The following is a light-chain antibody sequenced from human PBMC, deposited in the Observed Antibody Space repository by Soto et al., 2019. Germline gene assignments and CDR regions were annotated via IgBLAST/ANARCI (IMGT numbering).Light chain of an antibody. CDR2: HAS. V-gene: IGKV1-9*01. CDR1: QGISSY. Sequence: DIQLTQSPSFLSASVGDRVTVTCRASQGISSYLAWYQQKPGKAPQLLIYHASTLQSGVPSRFSGSGSGTQFTLTISSLQPEDFATHYCQQLHTYPLTFGGGTKVEVK. CDR3: QQLHTYPLT. J-gene: IGKJ4*01.